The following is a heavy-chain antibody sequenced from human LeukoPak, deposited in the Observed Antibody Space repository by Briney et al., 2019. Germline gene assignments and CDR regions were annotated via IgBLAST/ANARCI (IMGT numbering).Heavy chain of an antibody. J-gene: IGHJ4*02. V-gene: IGHV3-9*01. CDR3: AKDMSPPGIAAAGTFWDFDY. Sequence: PGRSLRLSCAASGFTFDDYAMHWVRQAPGKGLEWVSGISWNSGSIGYADSVKGRFTISRDNAKNSLYLQMNSLRAEDTALYYCAKDMSPPGIAAAGTFWDFDYWGQGTLVTVSS. D-gene: IGHD6-13*01. CDR1: GFTFDDYA. CDR2: ISWNSGSI.